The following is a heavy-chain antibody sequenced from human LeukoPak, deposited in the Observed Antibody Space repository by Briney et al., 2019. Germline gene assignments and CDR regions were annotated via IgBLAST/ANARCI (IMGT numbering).Heavy chain of an antibody. J-gene: IGHJ4*02. CDR3: ARGGVYYDFWSGSPTYYFDY. V-gene: IGHV5-51*01. D-gene: IGHD3-3*01. CDR1: GYSFTSYW. Sequence: GESLKISCKGSGYSFTSYWIGWVRQMPGKGLEWMGIIYPGDSDTRYSPSFQGQVTISADKSISTAYLQWSSLKASDTAMYYCARGGVYYDFWSGSPTYYFDYWGQGTLVTVSS. CDR2: IYPGDSDT.